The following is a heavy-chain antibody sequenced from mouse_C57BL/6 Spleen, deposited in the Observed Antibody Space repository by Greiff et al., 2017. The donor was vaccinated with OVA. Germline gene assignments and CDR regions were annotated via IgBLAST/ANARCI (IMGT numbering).Heavy chain of an antibody. CDR3: ARSIYYYGSSPLAMDY. CDR1: GYTFTSYW. Sequence: VQLQQPGAELVMPGASVKLSCKASGYTFTSYWMHWVKQRPGQGLEWIGEIDPSDSYTNYNQKFKGKSTLTVDKSSSTAYMQLSSLTSEDSAVYYCARSIYYYGSSPLAMDYWGQGTSVTVSS. D-gene: IGHD1-1*01. V-gene: IGHV1-69*01. CDR2: IDPSDSYT. J-gene: IGHJ4*01.